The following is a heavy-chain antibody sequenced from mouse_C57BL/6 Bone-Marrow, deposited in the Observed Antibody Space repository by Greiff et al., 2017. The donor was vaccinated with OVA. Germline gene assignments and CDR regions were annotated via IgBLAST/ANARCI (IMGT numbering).Heavy chain of an antibody. CDR1: GYSFTDYN. V-gene: IGHV1-39*01. D-gene: IGHD1-1*01. CDR3: AFYDGRSYRYVDV. Sequence: VQLQQSGPELVKPGASVKISCKASGYSFTDYNMNWVKQRNGKSLEWIGVINPNYGTTSYNQKFKGKATLTVDQSSSTAYMQLNRLTSEDAAVYYCAFYDGRSYRYVDVWGRGKTVTVTS. CDR2: INPNYGTT. J-gene: IGHJ1*03.